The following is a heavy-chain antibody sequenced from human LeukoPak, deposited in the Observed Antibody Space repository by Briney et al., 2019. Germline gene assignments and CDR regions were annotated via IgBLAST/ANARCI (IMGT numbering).Heavy chain of an antibody. CDR3: ARELAGSGSYRPFDY. CDR2: IYASGIT. D-gene: IGHD3-10*01. J-gene: IGHJ4*02. CDR1: GGSINSYF. V-gene: IGHV4-4*07. Sequence: SETLSLTCSVSGGSINSYFWTWIRQPAGKGLEWVGRIYASGITNYNPSLKSRVSMSVDTSKNQFSLNLTSVMAADTAVYYCARELAGSGSYRPFDYWGQGTLVTVSS.